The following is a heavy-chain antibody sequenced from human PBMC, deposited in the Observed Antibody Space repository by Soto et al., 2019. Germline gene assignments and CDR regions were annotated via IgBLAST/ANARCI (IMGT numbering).Heavy chain of an antibody. Sequence: EVQLLESGGGLVQPGGSLRLSCAASGFSFRNYAMSWVRQAPGKGREWISTLTGSSGNTYYADSVKGLFAICRDNSRNTLYLQIHSLTAEDTAVYYCANGRATYGLLTHDYWGQGTLVTVSS. CDR1: GFSFRNYA. J-gene: IGHJ4*02. V-gene: IGHV3-23*01. CDR3: ANGRATYGLLTHDY. CDR2: LTGSSGNT. D-gene: IGHD3-9*01.